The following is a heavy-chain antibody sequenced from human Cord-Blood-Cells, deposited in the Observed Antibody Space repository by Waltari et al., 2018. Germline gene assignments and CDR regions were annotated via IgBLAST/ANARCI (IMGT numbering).Heavy chain of an antibody. CDR2: IWYDGSNK. CDR1: GFTVRRLR. D-gene: IGHD7-27*01. V-gene: IGHV3-30*18. CDR3: AKDSSNWVFDY. Sequence: QVQLVESGGGVVQPGRSLRPSCQASGFTVRRLRLPLVRQAPGKGLEWVAVIWYDGSNKYYADSVKGRFTISRDNSKNTLYLQMNSLRAEDTAMYYCAKDSSNWVFDYWGQGTLVTVSS. J-gene: IGHJ4*02.